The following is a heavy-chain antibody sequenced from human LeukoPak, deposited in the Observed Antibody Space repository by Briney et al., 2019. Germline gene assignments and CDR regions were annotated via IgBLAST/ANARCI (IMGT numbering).Heavy chain of an antibody. V-gene: IGHV1-18*01. D-gene: IGHD6-13*01. CDR1: GYTFTSYG. J-gene: IGHJ5*02. CDR2: ISAYNGNT. Sequence: ASVKVSCKASGYTFTSYGISWVRQAPGQGLEWMGWISAYNGNTNYAQKFQGRVTMTTDTSTSTAYMELRSLRSDDTAVYYCARDGAAAGTIQDWFDPWGQGTLVTVSS. CDR3: ARDGAAAGTIQDWFDP.